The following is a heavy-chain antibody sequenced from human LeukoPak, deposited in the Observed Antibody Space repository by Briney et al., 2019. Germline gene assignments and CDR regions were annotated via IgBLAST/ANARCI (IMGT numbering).Heavy chain of an antibody. CDR1: GGSISSYY. J-gene: IGHJ4*02. Sequence: SETLSLTCTVSGGSISSYYWSWIRQPPGKGLEWIAYIFYSGSTDYNPSLKSRVTISVDTSKNQFSLKLRSVTAADAAVYYCATVAVVRGVTYFDYWGQGTLVTVSS. D-gene: IGHD3-10*01. V-gene: IGHV4-59*01. CDR3: ATVAVVRGVTYFDY. CDR2: IFYSGST.